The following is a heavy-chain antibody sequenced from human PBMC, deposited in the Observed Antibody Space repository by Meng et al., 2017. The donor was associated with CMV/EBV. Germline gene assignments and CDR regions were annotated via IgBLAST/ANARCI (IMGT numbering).Heavy chain of an antibody. Sequence: SGPTLVKPTETLTLTCTVSGFSLSNARMGVSWIRQPPGKALEWLAHIFSNDEKSYSTSLKSRLTISKDTSKSQVVLTMTNMDPVDTATYYCALIAAAGTKGSTNYYYYYGMDVWGQGTTVTVSS. D-gene: IGHD6-13*01. J-gene: IGHJ6*02. CDR2: IFSNDEK. CDR3: ALIAAAGTKGSTNYYYYYGMDV. CDR1: GFSLSNARMG. V-gene: IGHV2-26*01.